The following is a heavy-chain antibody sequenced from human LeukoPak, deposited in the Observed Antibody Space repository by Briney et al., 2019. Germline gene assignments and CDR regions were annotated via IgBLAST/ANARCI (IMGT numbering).Heavy chain of an antibody. V-gene: IGHV3-23*01. Sequence: GGSLRLSCAASGFTFSSYAMSWVRQAPGKGLEWVSAFSGSGGSTYYADSVKGRFTISRDNSKNTLYLQMNSLRAEDTAVYYCAKGGAAVAGTGWFDPWGQGTLVTVSS. D-gene: IGHD6-19*01. CDR2: FSGSGGST. CDR1: GFTFSSYA. J-gene: IGHJ5*02. CDR3: AKGGAAVAGTGWFDP.